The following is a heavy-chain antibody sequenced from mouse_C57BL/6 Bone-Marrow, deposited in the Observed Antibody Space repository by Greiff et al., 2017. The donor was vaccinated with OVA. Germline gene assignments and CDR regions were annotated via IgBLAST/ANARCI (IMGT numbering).Heavy chain of an antibody. V-gene: IGHV5-6*01. CDR1: GFTFSSYG. Sequence: EVKLMESGGDLVKPGGSLKLSCAASGFTFSSYGMSWVRQTPDQRLEWVATISSGGSYTYYPDSVKGRFTISRDNAKNTLYLQMSSLKSEDTAMYYCARLWFDVWGTGTTVTVSS. D-gene: IGHD1-1*02. CDR2: ISSGGSYT. J-gene: IGHJ1*03. CDR3: ARLWFDV.